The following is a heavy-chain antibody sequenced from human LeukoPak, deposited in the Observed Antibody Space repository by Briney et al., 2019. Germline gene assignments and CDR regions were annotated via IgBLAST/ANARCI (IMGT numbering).Heavy chain of an antibody. CDR3: GRLHPTDNWFDP. CDR2: ISGSGGST. D-gene: IGHD4-11*01. Sequence: GGSLRLSCAASGFTFSSYAMSWVRQAPGKGLEWVSAISGSGGSTYYADSVKGRFAISRDNSKNTLYLQMNSLRDEDTAVYYCGRLHPTDNWFDPWGQGTLVTVSS. V-gene: IGHV3-23*01. CDR1: GFTFSSYA. J-gene: IGHJ5*02.